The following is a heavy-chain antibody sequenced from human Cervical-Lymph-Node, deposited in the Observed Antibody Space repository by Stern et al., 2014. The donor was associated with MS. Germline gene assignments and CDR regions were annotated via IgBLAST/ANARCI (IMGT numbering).Heavy chain of an antibody. CDR1: GGSINNYY. J-gene: IGHJ2*01. CDR3: ARGGHSVAGPYCHFDL. Sequence: QLQLQESGPGLVKPSETLSLTCTVSGGSINNYYWSWIRQPPGKGLEWIGYISYSGSTNYNTSLQRRVTISVDTSKKLFSLNLNSVTAADTAVYYCARGGHSVAGPYCHFDLWGRGTLVTVSS. D-gene: IGHD6-19*01. CDR2: ISYSGST. V-gene: IGHV4-59*01.